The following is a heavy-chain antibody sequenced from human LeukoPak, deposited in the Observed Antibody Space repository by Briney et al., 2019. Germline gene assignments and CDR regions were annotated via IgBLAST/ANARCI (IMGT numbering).Heavy chain of an antibody. V-gene: IGHV4-4*07. CDR3: VTGFGWLPDY. D-gene: IGHD5-12*01. J-gene: IGHJ4*02. CDR1: GGSISSYY. Sequence: SETLSLTCTVSGGSISSYYWTWIRQPAGKGLEWIGRIYPSGSTNYNPSLKSRFTMSVDTSKNQFSLKLSSVAAADTAVYYCVTGFGWLPDYWGQGTPVTVSS. CDR2: IYPSGST.